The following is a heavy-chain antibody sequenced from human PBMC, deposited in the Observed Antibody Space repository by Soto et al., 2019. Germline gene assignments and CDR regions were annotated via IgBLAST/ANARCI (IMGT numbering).Heavy chain of an antibody. Sequence: ASVKVSCKASGYTFTNYAIHWVLQAPGQSLEWMGWINVGNGDTKYSHKFQGRVTFTRDTSASTAYMELSSLRSEDTAVYYCAGRIATAYFGMDVWGQGTTVTVSS. V-gene: IGHV1-3*01. D-gene: IGHD6-13*01. J-gene: IGHJ6*02. CDR2: INVGNGDT. CDR1: GYTFTNYA. CDR3: AGRIATAYFGMDV.